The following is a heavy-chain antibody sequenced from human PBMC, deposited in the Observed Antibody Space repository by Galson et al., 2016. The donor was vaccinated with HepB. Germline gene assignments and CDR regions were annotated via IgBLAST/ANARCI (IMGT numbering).Heavy chain of an antibody. D-gene: IGHD6-13*01. Sequence: SLRLSCAAFGFTFSSYGMHWVRQAPGKGLEWVAVIWYDGSNKYYADSVKARFTISRDNSKNTLYLQMNSLRAEDTAVYYCARPQLPGYSSSWYFYSGMDVWGQGTTVTVSS. CDR3: ARPQLPGYSSSWYFYSGMDV. CDR1: GFTFSSYG. V-gene: IGHV3-33*01. CDR2: IWYDGSNK. J-gene: IGHJ6*02.